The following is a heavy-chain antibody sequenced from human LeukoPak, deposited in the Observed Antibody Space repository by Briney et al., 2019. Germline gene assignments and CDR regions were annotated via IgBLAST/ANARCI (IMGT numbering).Heavy chain of an antibody. V-gene: IGHV1-69*05. CDR2: IIPIFGTA. J-gene: IGHJ6*03. CDR1: GGTFSSYA. Sequence: ASVKVSCKASGGTFSSYAISWVRQAPGQGLEWMGGIIPIFGTANYAQKFQGRVTITTDESTSTAYMELSSLRAEDTAVYYCAKPSNYYYYYMDVWGKGTTVTVSS. D-gene: IGHD1-14*01. CDR3: AKPSNYYYYYMDV.